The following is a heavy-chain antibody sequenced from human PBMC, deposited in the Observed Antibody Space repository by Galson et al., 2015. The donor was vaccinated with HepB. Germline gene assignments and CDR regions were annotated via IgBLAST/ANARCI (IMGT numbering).Heavy chain of an antibody. CDR3: TRDLPLWYSSSWYVDY. J-gene: IGHJ4*02. V-gene: IGHV3-49*03. CDR1: GFTFGDYA. Sequence: SLRLSCAASGFTFGDYAMSWSRQAPGKGLEWVGFIRSKAYGGTTEYAASVKGRFTISRDDSKSIAYLQMNSLKTEDTAVYYCTRDLPLWYSSSWYVDYWGQGTLVTVSS. D-gene: IGHD6-13*01. CDR2: IRSKAYGGTT.